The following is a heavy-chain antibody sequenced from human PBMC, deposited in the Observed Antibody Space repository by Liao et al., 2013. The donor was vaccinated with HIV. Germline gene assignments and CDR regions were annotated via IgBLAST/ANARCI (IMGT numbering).Heavy chain of an antibody. CDR2: IYNSGIT. V-gene: IGHV4-4*07. D-gene: IGHD3-10*01. CDR1: GGSIRSYY. Sequence: QVQLQESGPGLVKPSETLSLTCTVSGGSIRSYYWSWIRQAAGEGLEWIGRIYNSGITNYNPSLKSRVIMSVDTSKNQFSLKLSSVTAADTAVYYCARVYYGSGSYYKHNWFDPWGQGTLVTVSS. J-gene: IGHJ5*02. CDR3: ARVYYGSGSYYKHNWFDP.